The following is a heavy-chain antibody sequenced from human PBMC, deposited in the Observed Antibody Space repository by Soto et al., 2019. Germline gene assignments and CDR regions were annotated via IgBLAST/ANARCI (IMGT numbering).Heavy chain of an antibody. V-gene: IGHV1-8*01. J-gene: IGHJ6*02. Sequence: QVQLVQSGAEVKKPGTSVKVSCKASGYTFTSYDINWVRQATGPGHEWMGWMNPNSGTTGNAQKFQGRVTMTTNTSISTAYLELSSLGSEDTAVYYCAAEQTSYGMDVWGQGTTVTVSS. D-gene: IGHD6-13*01. CDR1: GYTFTSYD. CDR2: MNPNSGTT. CDR3: AAEQTSYGMDV.